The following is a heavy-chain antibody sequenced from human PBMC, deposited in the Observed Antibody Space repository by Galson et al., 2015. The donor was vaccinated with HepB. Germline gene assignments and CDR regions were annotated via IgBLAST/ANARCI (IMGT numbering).Heavy chain of an antibody. J-gene: IGHJ1*01. V-gene: IGHV1-24*01. CDR1: GYTLTELS. Sequence: SVKVSCKVSGYTLTELSMNWVRQAPGKGLEWMGGFDPEDGETIFTQKFQGRVTMTEDTSADTAYMELSSLRSEDTAVYYCATGGPLYPSPFQHWGQGTLVTVSS. CDR3: ATGGPLYPSPFQH. D-gene: IGHD2-2*01. CDR2: FDPEDGET.